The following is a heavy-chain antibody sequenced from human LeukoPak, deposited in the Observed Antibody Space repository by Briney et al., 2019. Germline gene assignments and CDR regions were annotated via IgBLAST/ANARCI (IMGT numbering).Heavy chain of an antibody. D-gene: IGHD3-10*01. CDR3: AKDSATMVRGVIYYYYGMDV. CDR2: ISGSGGST. J-gene: IGHJ6*02. V-gene: IGHV3-23*01. Sequence: PGGSLRLSCAASGFTFSSYAMSWVRQAPGKGLEWVSAISGSGGSTYYADSVKGRFTISRDNSKNTLYLQMYSLRAEDTAVYYCAKDSATMVRGVIYYYYGMDVWGQGTTVTVSS. CDR1: GFTFSSYA.